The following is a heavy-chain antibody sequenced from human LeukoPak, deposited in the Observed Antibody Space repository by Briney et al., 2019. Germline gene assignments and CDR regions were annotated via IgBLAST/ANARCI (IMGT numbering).Heavy chain of an antibody. CDR1: GYTFTSYG. Sequence: ASVKVSCEASGYTFTSYGISWVRQAPGQGLEWMGWISAYNGNTNYAQKLQGRVTMTTDTSTSTAYMELRSLRSDDTAVYYCARKNYYGSGGYYMDVWGKGTTVTISS. J-gene: IGHJ6*03. D-gene: IGHD3-10*01. CDR2: ISAYNGNT. CDR3: ARKNYYGSGGYYMDV. V-gene: IGHV1-18*01.